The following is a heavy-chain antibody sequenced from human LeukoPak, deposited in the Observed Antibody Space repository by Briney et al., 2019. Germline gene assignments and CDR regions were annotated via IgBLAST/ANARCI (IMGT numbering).Heavy chain of an antibody. CDR2: ISSDGSNT. CDR1: GFTFSDYG. D-gene: IGHD3-3*01. V-gene: IGHV3-30*03. J-gene: IGHJ4*02. CDR3: FCFSY. Sequence: PGGSLRLSCAASGFTFSDYGIHWVRQAPGKGLEWVAVISSDGSNTYYADSVKGRFSVSRDNSKNTLYLQMNSLRTEDTAVYYCFCFSYWGQGTLVTVSS.